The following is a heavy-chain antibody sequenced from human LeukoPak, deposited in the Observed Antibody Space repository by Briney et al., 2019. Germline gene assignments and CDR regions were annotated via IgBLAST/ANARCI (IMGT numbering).Heavy chain of an antibody. D-gene: IGHD2-15*01. CDR3: ATGGNMGGRWLAYNWFDP. CDR2: FDPEDGET. J-gene: IGHJ5*02. Sequence: GGSLRLSCAASGFTFSSYGMHWVRQAPGKGLEWMGGFDPEDGETIYAQKFQGRVTMTEDTSTDTAYMELSSLRSEDTAVYYCATGGNMGGRWLAYNWFDPWGQGTLVTVSS. V-gene: IGHV1-24*01. CDR1: GFTFSSYG.